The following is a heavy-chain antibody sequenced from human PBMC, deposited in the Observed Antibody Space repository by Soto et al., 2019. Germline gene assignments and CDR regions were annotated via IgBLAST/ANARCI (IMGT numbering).Heavy chain of an antibody. V-gene: IGHV4-59*01. CDR1: GGSISGYY. CDR3: ARARYDSSGYYYFDY. CDR2: IYYSGST. Sequence: SETLSLTCTVSGGSISGYYWSWIRQPPGKGLEWIGYIYYSGSTIYNPSLKSRVTISVDTSKNQFSLKLSSVTAADTAVYYCARARYDSSGYYYFDYWGQGTLVTVSS. D-gene: IGHD3-22*01. J-gene: IGHJ4*02.